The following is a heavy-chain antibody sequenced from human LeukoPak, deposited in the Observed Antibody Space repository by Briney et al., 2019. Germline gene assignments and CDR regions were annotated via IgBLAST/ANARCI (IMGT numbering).Heavy chain of an antibody. CDR2: ISSSGSTI. D-gene: IGHD1-26*01. CDR1: EFTFSSYE. J-gene: IGHJ4*02. Sequence: GGSLRLSCAASEFTFSSYEMNWIRQAPGKGLEWVSYISSSGSTISYADSVKGRFTISRDNAKNSLFLQMDSLRAEDTAVYYCASSGSYSDYWGQGTLVTVSS. V-gene: IGHV3-48*03. CDR3: ASSGSYSDY.